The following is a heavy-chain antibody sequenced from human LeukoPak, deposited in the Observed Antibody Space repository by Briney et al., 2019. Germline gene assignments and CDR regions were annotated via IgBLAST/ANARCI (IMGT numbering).Heavy chain of an antibody. Sequence: PGGSLRLSCAASGFTIEDYPMSWVRQAPGKGLEWVSSVNWNGGSTDYAESVKGRFDISRDNAKKSLYLQMTNLRAEDTAFYYCARVNEFWTGRNNFDEWGQGTLVTVAS. J-gene: IGHJ4*02. V-gene: IGHV3-20*04. CDR3: ARVNEFWTGRNNFDE. CDR2: VNWNGGST. CDR1: GFTIEDYP. D-gene: IGHD3/OR15-3a*01.